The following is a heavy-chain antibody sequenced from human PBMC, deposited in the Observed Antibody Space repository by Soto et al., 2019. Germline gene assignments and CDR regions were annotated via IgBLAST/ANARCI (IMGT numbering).Heavy chain of an antibody. V-gene: IGHV3-48*03. CDR1: GFSFSSFP. CDR2: ISDDGASI. D-gene: IGHD5-18*01. J-gene: IGHJ4*02. CDR3: ARENSVQAWLHHFDH. Sequence: PGGSLRLSCEASGFSFSSFPMNRVRQAPGRGLEWVSYISDDGASIYYADSLKCRFTISRDNAKNSLSLQMNNLRAEDTAVYYCARENSVQAWLHHFDHWGLGTLV.